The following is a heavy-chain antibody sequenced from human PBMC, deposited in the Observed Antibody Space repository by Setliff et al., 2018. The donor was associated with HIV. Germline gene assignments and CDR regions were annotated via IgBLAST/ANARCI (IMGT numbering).Heavy chain of an antibody. CDR3: ARAGGGATDQAFDI. CDR2: INPKSDGT. D-gene: IGHD2-2*01. CDR1: GYSFTDYY. Sequence: ASVKVSCKASGYSFTDYYIHWVRQAPGQGLEWMGWINPKSDGTNYAQKLQGRLTVTTDTSTSTLYMELSNLRSDDTAVYYCARAGGGATDQAFDIWGQGTMVTVSS. V-gene: IGHV1-2*02. J-gene: IGHJ3*02.